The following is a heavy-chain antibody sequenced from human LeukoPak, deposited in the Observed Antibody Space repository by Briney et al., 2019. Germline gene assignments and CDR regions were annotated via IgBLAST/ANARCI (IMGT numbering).Heavy chain of an antibody. CDR3: ARVGVVVAATGNLWFDP. V-gene: IGHV3-48*03. D-gene: IGHD2-15*01. CDR2: ISGSGTTI. J-gene: IGHJ5*02. Sequence: PGGSLRFSCAASGFTFSSYEMNWIRQAPGKGLEWVSYISGSGTTIYYADSVKGRFTISRDNAKNSLYLQMNSLRAEDTAVYYCARVGVVVAATGNLWFDPWGQGTLVTVSS. CDR1: GFTFSSYE.